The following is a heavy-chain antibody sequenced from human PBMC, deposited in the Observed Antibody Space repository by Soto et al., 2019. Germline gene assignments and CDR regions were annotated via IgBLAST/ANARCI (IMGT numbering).Heavy chain of an antibody. Sequence: GGSLRLSCAASGFTFSSYAMSWVRQAPGKGLEWVSAICGSGGATYYTDSVKGRFTISRDNSKNTLHLQMNSLRAEDTAVYYCARGIAARPHYYYYYYMDVWGKGTTVTVSS. CDR2: ICGSGGAT. CDR1: GFTFSSYA. J-gene: IGHJ6*03. D-gene: IGHD6-6*01. CDR3: ARGIAARPHYYYYYYMDV. V-gene: IGHV3-23*01.